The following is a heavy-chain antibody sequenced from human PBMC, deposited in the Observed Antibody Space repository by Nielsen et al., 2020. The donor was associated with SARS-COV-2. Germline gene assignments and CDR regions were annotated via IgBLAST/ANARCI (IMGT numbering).Heavy chain of an antibody. CDR1: GFTFDDYA. CDR2: ISSGSSTM. CDR3: AKEGGPIYDTSGSFDS. Sequence: GESLKISCAASGFTFDDYAMSRVRQDPGKGLEWLSYISSGSSTMYYADSVKGRFTISRDNSKNTLYLQMNSLRAEDTAIYYCAKEGGPIYDTSGSFDSWGQGTLVTVSS. D-gene: IGHD3-22*01. V-gene: IGHV3-48*01. J-gene: IGHJ4*02.